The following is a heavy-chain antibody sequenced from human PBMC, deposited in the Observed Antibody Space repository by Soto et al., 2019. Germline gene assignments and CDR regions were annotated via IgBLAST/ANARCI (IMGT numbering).Heavy chain of an antibody. CDR3: ARDPDSSSWYISLQGYYYGMDV. CDR2: ISAYNGNT. V-gene: IGHV1-18*01. J-gene: IGHJ6*02. CDR1: GYTFTSYG. D-gene: IGHD6-13*01. Sequence: QVQLVQSGAEVKKPAASVKVSCKASGYTFTSYGISWMRQAPGQGLEWMGWISAYNGNTNYAQKLQGRVTMTTDTPTSTAYMELRSLRSDDTAVYFCARDPDSSSWYISLQGYYYGMDVWGRGTTDTVSS.